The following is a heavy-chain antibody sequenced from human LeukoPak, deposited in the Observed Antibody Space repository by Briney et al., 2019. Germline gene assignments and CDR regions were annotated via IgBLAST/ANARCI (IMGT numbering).Heavy chain of an antibody. V-gene: IGHV1-69*05. CDR3: ASGYSSGWFAGDYYYYMDV. J-gene: IGHJ6*03. CDR2: IIPIFGTA. CDR1: GGTFSSYA. D-gene: IGHD6-19*01. Sequence: SVKVSCKASGGTFSSYAISWVRQAPGQGLEWMGGIIPIFGTANYAQKFQGRVTITTDESTSTAYMELSSLRTEDTAVYYCASGYSSGWFAGDYYYYMDVWGKGTTVTVSS.